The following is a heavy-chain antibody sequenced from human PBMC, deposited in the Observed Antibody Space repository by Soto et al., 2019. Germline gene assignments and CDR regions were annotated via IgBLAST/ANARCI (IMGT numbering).Heavy chain of an antibody. CDR2: INSDGSNT. Sequence: PGGSLSLSCAASRFIFSSYWMHWVRQAPGKGLVWVSRINSDGSNTGYADSVKGRFTISRDNAKNTLYLQMNSLRADDTAVYYCARLGGYCSTTSCYEYGMDVWGQGTTVTV. V-gene: IGHV3-74*01. CDR1: RFIFSSYW. D-gene: IGHD2-2*01. J-gene: IGHJ6*02. CDR3: ARLGGYCSTTSCYEYGMDV.